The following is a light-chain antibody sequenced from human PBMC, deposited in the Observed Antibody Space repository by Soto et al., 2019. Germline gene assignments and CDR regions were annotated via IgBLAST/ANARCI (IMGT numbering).Light chain of an antibody. Sequence: EIVLTQSPATLSLSPGERATLSYSASQSVSSYLAWYQQKPGQAPRLLIYDASNRATGIPARFSGSGSGTVFTLTISSLEPEDFAVYYCQQRTNWPPWTFGQGTKVEIK. V-gene: IGKV3-11*01. J-gene: IGKJ1*01. CDR1: QSVSSY. CDR3: QQRTNWPPWT. CDR2: DAS.